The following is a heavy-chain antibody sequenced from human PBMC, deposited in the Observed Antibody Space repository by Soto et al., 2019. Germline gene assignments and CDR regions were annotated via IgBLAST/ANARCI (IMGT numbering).Heavy chain of an antibody. CDR1: GGSISSSNW. D-gene: IGHD2-2*01. V-gene: IGHV4-4*02. CDR3: ARDNIVVVPAAPEGYNWFDP. CDR2: IYRSGST. Sequence: SETLSLTCAVSGGSISSSNWWSWVRQPPGKGLEWIGEIYRSGSTNYNPSLKSRVTISVDKSKNQFSLKLSSVTAADTAVYYCARDNIVVVPAAPEGYNWFDPWGQGTLVTVSS. J-gene: IGHJ5*02.